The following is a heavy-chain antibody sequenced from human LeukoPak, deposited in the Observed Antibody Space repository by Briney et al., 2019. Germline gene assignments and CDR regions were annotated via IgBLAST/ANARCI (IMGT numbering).Heavy chain of an antibody. V-gene: IGHV1-18*01. Sequence: ASVKVSCKASGYTFTSYAISWVRQAPGQGLEWMGWISGYNGNTKYAQKVQGRVTMTTDTSTGTAYMELRSLTSDDTAVYYCARASSKQLAGYLPDGFDIWGQGTMVTVSS. CDR1: GYTFTSYA. CDR3: ARASSKQLAGYLPDGFDI. D-gene: IGHD3-9*01. J-gene: IGHJ3*02. CDR2: ISGYNGNT.